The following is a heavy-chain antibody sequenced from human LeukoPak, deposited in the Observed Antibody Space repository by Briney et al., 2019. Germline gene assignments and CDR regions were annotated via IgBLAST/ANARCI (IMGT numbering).Heavy chain of an antibody. D-gene: IGHD3-22*01. CDR3: ARLTYYYDSSGYYYIDS. J-gene: IGHJ4*02. CDR1: GYTFTSYN. Sequence: ASVKVSCKASGYTFTSYNINWVRQATGQGLEWMGWMNPSSGNTHYAQKFQGRVTMTGDASISTAYMDLSSLRPEDTAVYYCARLTYYYDSSGYYYIDSWGQGTLVTVSS. CDR2: MNPSSGNT. V-gene: IGHV1-8*01.